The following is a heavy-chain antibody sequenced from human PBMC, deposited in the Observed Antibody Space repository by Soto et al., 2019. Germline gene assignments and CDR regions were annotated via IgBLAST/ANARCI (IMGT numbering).Heavy chain of an antibody. Sequence: ASVKVSCKASGYTFTSYGISWVRQAPGQGLEWMGWISAYNGNTNYAQKLQGRVTMTTDTSTSTAYMELRSLRSDDTAVYYCARSKTSITIFGVLDYYYYGMDVWGQGTTVTVSS. D-gene: IGHD3-3*01. V-gene: IGHV1-18*04. J-gene: IGHJ6*02. CDR3: ARSKTSITIFGVLDYYYYGMDV. CDR2: ISAYNGNT. CDR1: GYTFTSYG.